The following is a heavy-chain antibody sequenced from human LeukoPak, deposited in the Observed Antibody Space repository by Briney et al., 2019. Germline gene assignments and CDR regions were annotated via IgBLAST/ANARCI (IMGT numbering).Heavy chain of an antibody. V-gene: IGHV4-61*03. CDR3: ARYPYSRGCYAFDI. J-gene: IGHJ3*02. CDR2: IYYSGST. D-gene: IGHD6-19*01. Sequence: SETLSLTCTASGCSFSSGSIYWSWLGQRPGMGLVWIGYIYYSGSTNYNPSLKSRVTISVDTSKNHSSLKLSSVTTADTAVYYCARYPYSRGCYAFDIWGQGTMVTVSS. CDR1: GCSFSSGSIY.